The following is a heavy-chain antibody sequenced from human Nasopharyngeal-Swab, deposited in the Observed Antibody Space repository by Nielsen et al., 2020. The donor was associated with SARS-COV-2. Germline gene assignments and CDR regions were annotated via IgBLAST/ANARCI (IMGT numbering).Heavy chain of an antibody. Sequence: WIRQPPGKRLEWIAEVYHSGSTNYNPSLDSRLTISVDKSKNQFSLKLTSVAAADTAVYYCARGGWQLSSLPMDVWGQGTTVTVSS. CDR3: ARGGWQLSSLPMDV. V-gene: IGHV4-4*02. D-gene: IGHD5-24*01. CDR2: VYHSGST. J-gene: IGHJ6*02.